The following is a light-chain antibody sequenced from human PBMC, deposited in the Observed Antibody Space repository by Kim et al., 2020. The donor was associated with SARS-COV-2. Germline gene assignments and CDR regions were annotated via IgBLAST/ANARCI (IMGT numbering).Light chain of an antibody. CDR3: QAWDSSPYVV. CDR1: KLGDKY. V-gene: IGLV3-1*01. J-gene: IGLJ2*01. CDR2: QDS. Sequence: SYELTQPPSVSVSPGQTASITCSGDKLGDKYACWYQQKPGQSPVLVIYQDSKRPSGIPERFSGSNSGNTATLTISGTQAMDEADYYCQAWDSSPYVVFGGGTQVTVL.